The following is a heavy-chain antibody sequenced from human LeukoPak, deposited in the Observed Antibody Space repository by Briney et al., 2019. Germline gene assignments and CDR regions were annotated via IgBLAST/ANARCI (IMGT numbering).Heavy chain of an antibody. J-gene: IGHJ4*02. CDR1: GYTFTGYY. V-gene: IGHV1-2*02. CDR2: INPNSGGT. Sequence: ASVKVSCKASGYTFTGYYMHWVRQAPGQGLEWMGWINPNSGGTNYAQKFQGRVTITRDTSASTAYMELSSLRSEDTAVYYCARAKDGFDYWGQGTLVTVSS. CDR3: ARAKDGFDY.